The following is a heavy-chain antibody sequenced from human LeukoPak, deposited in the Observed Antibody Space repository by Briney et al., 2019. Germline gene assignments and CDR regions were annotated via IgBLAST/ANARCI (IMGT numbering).Heavy chain of an antibody. CDR2: ISYDGSSK. CDR3: AKDIAVAGTHYYYYMDV. V-gene: IGHV3-30*04. J-gene: IGHJ6*03. D-gene: IGHD6-19*01. Sequence: GGSLRLSCAASGFTFSTYAMHWVRQAPGKGLEWVAVISYDGSSKYYADSVKGRFTISRDNAKNSLYLQMNSLRAEDTALYYCAKDIAVAGTHYYYYMDVWGKGTTVTISS. CDR1: GFTFSTYA.